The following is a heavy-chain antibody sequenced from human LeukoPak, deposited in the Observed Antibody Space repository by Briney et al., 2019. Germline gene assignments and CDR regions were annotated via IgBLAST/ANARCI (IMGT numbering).Heavy chain of an antibody. J-gene: IGHJ2*01. CDR1: GYTFTGYY. Sequence: ASVTVSCKASGYTFTGYYMHWVRQAPGQGLEWMGWINPNSGGTNYAQKLQGRVTMTRDTSISTAYMELSRLRSDDTAVYCCARESAVVTRWYFDLWGRGTLVTVSS. CDR3: ARESAVVTRWYFDL. CDR2: INPNSGGT. V-gene: IGHV1-2*02. D-gene: IGHD6-19*01.